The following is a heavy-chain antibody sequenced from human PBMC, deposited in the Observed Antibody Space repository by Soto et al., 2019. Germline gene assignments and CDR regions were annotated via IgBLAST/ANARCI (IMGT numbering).Heavy chain of an antibody. Sequence: QVQLVQSGAEMKKPGSSVKVSCQSSGGTFNTYAMNWVRQAPGQGPEWMGDISPMFGAANYAXKFQGRVXXXXXXXXXXXXXXXXXLTSEDTALYFCAREVQVHTPAFVYWGQGTLVTVSS. CDR1: GGTFNTYA. J-gene: IGHJ4*02. D-gene: IGHD3-9*01. CDR3: AREVQVHTPAFVY. CDR2: ISPMFGAA. V-gene: IGHV1-69*01.